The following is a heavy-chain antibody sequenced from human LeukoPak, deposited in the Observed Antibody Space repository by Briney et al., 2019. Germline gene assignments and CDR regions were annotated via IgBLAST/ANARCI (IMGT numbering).Heavy chain of an antibody. D-gene: IGHD2-2*02. V-gene: IGHV3-30*02. CDR1: GFTFSSYG. CDR2: IRYDGSNK. J-gene: IGHJ4*02. CDR3: AKDLEDIVVVPAGRPDY. Sequence: GGSLRLSCAASGFTFSSYGMHWVRQAPGKGLEWVAFIRYDGSNKYYADSVKGRFTISRDNSKNTLYLQMNSLRAEDTAVYYCAKDLEDIVVVPAGRPDYWGQGTLVTVSS.